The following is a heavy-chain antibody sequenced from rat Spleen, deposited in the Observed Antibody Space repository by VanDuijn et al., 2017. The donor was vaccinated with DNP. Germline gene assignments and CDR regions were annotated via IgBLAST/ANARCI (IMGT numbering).Heavy chain of an antibody. J-gene: IGHJ2*01. CDR3: SREGLRASDY. D-gene: IGHD4-1*01. CDR1: GFNFNDYW. V-gene: IGHV4-2*01. CDR2: INEDSGTI. Sequence: EVKLVESGGGLVQPGRSVKLSCAASGFNFNDYWMGWVRQAPGKGREWIGEINEDSGTINYTPSLKDKFTISRDNAQNTLYLQMSKLGSEDSAIYYCSREGLRASDYWGQGVLVTVSS.